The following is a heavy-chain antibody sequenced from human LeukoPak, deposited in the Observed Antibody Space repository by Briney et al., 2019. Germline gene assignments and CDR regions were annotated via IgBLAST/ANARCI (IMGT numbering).Heavy chain of an antibody. V-gene: IGHV3-48*03. CDR1: GFTFSSYE. Sequence: GGSLRLSCAASGFTFSSYEMNWVRQAPGKGLEWVSYISSSGSTIYYADSVKGRFTISRDNAKNSLSLQMNSLRAEDTAVYYCARYRRDLVGAPLFDYWGQGTLVTVSS. CDR3: ARYRRDLVGAPLFDY. CDR2: ISSSGSTI. D-gene: IGHD1-26*01. J-gene: IGHJ4*02.